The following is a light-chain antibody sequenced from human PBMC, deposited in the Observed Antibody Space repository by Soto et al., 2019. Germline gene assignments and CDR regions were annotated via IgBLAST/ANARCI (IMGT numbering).Light chain of an antibody. Sequence: EIVLTHSPCTLSLSPVEGGTLSCRASQSISSNFLAWYQQKRGQAPRLLIHGASNRATGIPDRFSGSGSGTDFTLTITRLEPEDFAVYYCQQYGGSPRTFGQGTKVDIK. J-gene: IGKJ1*01. CDR1: QSISSNF. CDR2: GAS. CDR3: QQYGGSPRT. V-gene: IGKV3-20*01.